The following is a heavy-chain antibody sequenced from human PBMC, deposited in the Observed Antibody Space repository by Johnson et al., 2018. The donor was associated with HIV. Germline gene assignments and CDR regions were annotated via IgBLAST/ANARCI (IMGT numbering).Heavy chain of an antibody. Sequence: QVLLVESGGGVVQPGRSMRLSCAASGFTFSSYAMHWVRQAPGKGLEWVAVISYDGSNKYYADSVKGRFTISRDNSKNTLYLQMNSLRAEDTALYYCASSLHYYDSSGYRGAFDIWGQGTMVTVSS. J-gene: IGHJ3*02. V-gene: IGHV3-30-3*01. D-gene: IGHD3-22*01. CDR3: ASSLHYYDSSGYRGAFDI. CDR2: ISYDGSNK. CDR1: GFTFSSYA.